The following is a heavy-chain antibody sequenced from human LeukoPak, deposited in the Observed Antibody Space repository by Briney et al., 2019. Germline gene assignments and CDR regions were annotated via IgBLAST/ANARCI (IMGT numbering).Heavy chain of an antibody. CDR1: GFTFSSYG. J-gene: IGHJ4*02. D-gene: IGHD3-10*01. Sequence: QPGGSLRLSCAASGFTFSSYGMHWVRQAPGKGLEWVAFIRYDGSNKYYADSVKGRFTISRDNAKNSLYLQMNSLRAEDTAVYYCAKPDYSSGTYFDYWGQGTLVTVSS. CDR3: AKPDYSSGTYFDY. CDR2: IRYDGSNK. V-gene: IGHV3-30*02.